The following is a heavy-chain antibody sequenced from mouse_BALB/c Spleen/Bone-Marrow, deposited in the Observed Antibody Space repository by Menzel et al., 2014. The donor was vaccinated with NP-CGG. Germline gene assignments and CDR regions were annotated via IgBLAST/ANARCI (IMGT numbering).Heavy chain of an antibody. CDR3: ARKSQRAYDSMKY. D-gene: IGHD2-4*01. Sequence: QVQLQQSGLELVKPGASVRISCKASGYTFTNFYIHWVKQRPGQGLEWIGWIYPGDFNTKFNEKFKDKATLTADNSSSTAYMQLSSLTSEDSAVYFCARKSQRAYDSMKYWGPGPSVTVSS. CDR1: GYTFTNFY. J-gene: IGHJ4*01. CDR2: IYPGDFNT. V-gene: IGHV1S56*01.